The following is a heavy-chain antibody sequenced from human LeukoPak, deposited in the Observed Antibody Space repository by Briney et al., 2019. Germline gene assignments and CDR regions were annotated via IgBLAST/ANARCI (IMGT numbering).Heavy chain of an antibody. D-gene: IGHD1-1*01. CDR1: GYTFTSYY. Sequence: VASVKVSCKASGYTFTSYYMHWVRQAPGQGLEWMGIISPSGGSTSYAQKFQGRVTMTRDTSTGNVYMELSSLKSEDPAVYYCAREITTGMYFFDYWGQGTLVTVSS. CDR3: AREITTGMYFFDY. J-gene: IGHJ4*02. V-gene: IGHV1-46*01. CDR2: ISPSGGST.